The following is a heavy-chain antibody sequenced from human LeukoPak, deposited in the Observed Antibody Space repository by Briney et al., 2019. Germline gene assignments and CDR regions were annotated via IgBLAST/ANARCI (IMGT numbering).Heavy chain of an antibody. D-gene: IGHD3-22*01. CDR2: IYPGDSET. Sequence: GESLKISCKGSGYSFTSYWIGWVRQMPGKGLEWMGLIYPGDSETRYSPSFQGQVTTSADKSISTAYLQWSSLKASDTAMYYCARRSIVVVNWYFDLWGRGTLVTVSS. CDR1: GYSFTSYW. CDR3: ARRSIVVVNWYFDL. V-gene: IGHV5-51*01. J-gene: IGHJ2*01.